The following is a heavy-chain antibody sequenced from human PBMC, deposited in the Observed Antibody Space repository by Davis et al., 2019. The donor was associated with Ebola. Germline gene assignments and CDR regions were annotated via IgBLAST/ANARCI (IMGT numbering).Heavy chain of an antibody. CDR3: ARGQRGYSF. D-gene: IGHD5-18*01. CDR2: IYYSGNT. Sequence: MPSETLSLTCTVSGGSMSPYYWSWIRQSPGKGLEWIGYIYYSGNTKFNPSLKGRVTISVDTSKNQFSLNLDSMTAADTAVYYCARGQRGYSFWGRGTLVIVSS. J-gene: IGHJ4*02. CDR1: GGSMSPYY. V-gene: IGHV4-59*01.